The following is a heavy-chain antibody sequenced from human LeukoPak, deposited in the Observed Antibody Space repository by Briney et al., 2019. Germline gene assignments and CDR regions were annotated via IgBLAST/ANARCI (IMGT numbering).Heavy chain of an antibody. CDR2: IIPIVGTA. D-gene: IGHD3-22*01. CDR3: ARNPPSYYYDSSGYYWLDY. V-gene: IGHV1-69*04. CDR1: GGTFSSYA. Sequence: SVKVSCKASGGTFSSYAISWVRQAPGQGLEWMGRIIPIVGTANYAQKFQGRVTITADKSTSTAYMELSSLRSEDTAVYYCARNPPSYYYDSSGYYWLDYWGQGTLVTVSS. J-gene: IGHJ4*02.